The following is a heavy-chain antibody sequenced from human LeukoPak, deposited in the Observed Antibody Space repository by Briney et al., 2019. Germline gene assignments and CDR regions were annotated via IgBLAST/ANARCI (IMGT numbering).Heavy chain of an antibody. D-gene: IGHD1-26*01. CDR3: ARVRGSYYYYYYMDV. Sequence: GGSLRLSCAASGFTFSSYSMNWVRQAPGKELEWVSSISSSSSYIYYADSVKGRFTISRDNAKNSLYLQMNSLRAEDTAVYYCARVRGSYYYYYYMDVWGKGTTVTVSS. CDR2: ISSSSSYI. V-gene: IGHV3-21*01. CDR1: GFTFSSYS. J-gene: IGHJ6*03.